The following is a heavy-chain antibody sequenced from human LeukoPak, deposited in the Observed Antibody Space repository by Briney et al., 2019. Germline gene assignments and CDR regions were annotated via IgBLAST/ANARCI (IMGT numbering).Heavy chain of an antibody. CDR3: ARRQVGLRRDLWFDP. CDR2: ISSSGST. J-gene: IGHJ5*02. V-gene: IGHV4-61*02. CDR1: GDPISSGDYY. Sequence: PSQTLPLTCTVSGDPISSGDYYWSWIRQPAGKGLEWIGRISSSGSTNYNPSLKSRVTMSVDTSKNHFSLKLSSVTAADTAVYYCARRQVGLRRDLWFDPWGQGTLVTVSS.